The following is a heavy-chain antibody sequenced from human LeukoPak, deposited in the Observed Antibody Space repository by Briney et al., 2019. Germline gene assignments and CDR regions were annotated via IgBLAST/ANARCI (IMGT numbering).Heavy chain of an antibody. V-gene: IGHV1-18*01. D-gene: IGHD2-2*01. CDR2: ISAYNGNT. Sequence: ASVKVSCKASGYTFTSYGISWVRQAPGQGLEWMGWISAYNGNTNYAQKLQGRVTMTTDTSTSTAYMELRSLRSDDTAVYYCARHPVIVAVPAARGEFDYWGQGTLVTVSS. CDR3: ARHPVIVAVPAARGEFDY. J-gene: IGHJ4*02. CDR1: GYTFTSYG.